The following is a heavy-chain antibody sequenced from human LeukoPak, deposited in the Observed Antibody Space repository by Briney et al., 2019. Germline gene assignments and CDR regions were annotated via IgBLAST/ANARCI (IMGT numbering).Heavy chain of an antibody. Sequence: PGGSLRLSCAASGFTFSSHSMNWVRQAPGKGLEWVSYISSSSSTIYYADSVKGRFTISRDNAKNSLYLQMNSLRAEDTALYYCAKDRLPYYYYYGMDAWGQGTTVTVSS. J-gene: IGHJ6*02. CDR1: GFTFSSHS. CDR2: ISSSSSTI. V-gene: IGHV3-48*04. D-gene: IGHD2-15*01. CDR3: AKDRLPYYYYYGMDA.